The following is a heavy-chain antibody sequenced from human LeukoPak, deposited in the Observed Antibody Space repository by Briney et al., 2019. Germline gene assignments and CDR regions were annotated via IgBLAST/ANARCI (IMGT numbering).Heavy chain of an antibody. CDR2: IIPIFGTA. V-gene: IGHV1-69*06. D-gene: IGHD3-10*01. J-gene: IGHJ6*03. CDR1: GGTFSNYA. CDR3: ARDLHRVVVRGVPHYYYYMDV. Sequence: ASVKVSCKASGGTFSNYAISWVRQAPGQGLEWMGGIIPIFGTANYAQKFQGRVTITADKSTSTAYMELSSLRSEDTAVYYCARDLHRVVVRGVPHYYYYMDVWGKGTTVTISS.